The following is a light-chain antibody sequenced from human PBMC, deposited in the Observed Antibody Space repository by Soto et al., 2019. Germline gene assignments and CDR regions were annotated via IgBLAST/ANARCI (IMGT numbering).Light chain of an antibody. CDR2: EVN. CDR1: NSDVGGYNY. Sequence: QSVLTQPPSASGSPGQSVTLSCTETNSDVGGYNYVSWYQQYPGKAPKLIIYEVNERPSGVPDRFSGSKSGNTASLTVSGLQTADEADYYCSSYAGSNWYVFGTGTKVTVL. J-gene: IGLJ1*01. V-gene: IGLV2-8*01. CDR3: SSYAGSNWYV.